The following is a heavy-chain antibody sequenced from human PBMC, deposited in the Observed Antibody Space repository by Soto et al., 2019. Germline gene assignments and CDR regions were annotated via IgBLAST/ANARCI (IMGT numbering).Heavy chain of an antibody. CDR1: VGSTGSSSYY. D-gene: IGHD3-22*01. J-gene: IGHJ4*02. CDR3: ARHLDYYDSSGYCDY. V-gene: IGHV4-39*01. CDR2: RYYSGFT. Sequence: PSETLSLTCTFSVGSTGSSSYYWAWIRQSPGKGLEWIGSRYYSGFTYYNPSLKSRVTISVDTSKKQFSLNLSSVTAADTAVYYCARHLDYYDSSGYCDYWGQGTLVTVSS.